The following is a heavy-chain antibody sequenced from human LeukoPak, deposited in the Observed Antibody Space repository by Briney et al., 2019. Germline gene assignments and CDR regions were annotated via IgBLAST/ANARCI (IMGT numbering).Heavy chain of an antibody. CDR2: IWYDGSNK. V-gene: IGHV3-33*01. CDR1: GFTFSSYG. Sequence: GGSLRLSCAAAGFTFSSYGMHWVRQAPGKGLEWVAVIWYDGSNKYYADSVKGRFTISRDNSKNTLYLQMNSLRAEDTAVYYCARDFPSGGMDVWGQGTTVTVSS. CDR3: ARDFPSGGMDV. J-gene: IGHJ6*02. D-gene: IGHD3-3*01.